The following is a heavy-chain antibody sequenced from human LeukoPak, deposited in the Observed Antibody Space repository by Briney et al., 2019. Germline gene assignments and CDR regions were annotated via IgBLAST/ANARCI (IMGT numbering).Heavy chain of an antibody. V-gene: IGHV3-23*01. CDR1: GFTFSSYA. D-gene: IGHD3-22*01. CDR2: ISGSGGST. Sequence: GGSLRLSCAASGFTFSSYAMSRVRQAPGKGLEWVSAISGSGGSTYYADSVKGRFTISRDNSKNTLYLQMSSLRAEDTAMYYCVRGRYYYDNSGYLDYWGQGTLVTVSS. J-gene: IGHJ4*02. CDR3: VRGRYYYDNSGYLDY.